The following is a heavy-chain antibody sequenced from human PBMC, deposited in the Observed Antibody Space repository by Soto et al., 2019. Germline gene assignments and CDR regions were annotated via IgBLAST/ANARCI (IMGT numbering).Heavy chain of an antibody. J-gene: IGHJ5*02. D-gene: IGHD3-9*01. CDR1: GYTFSGYY. CDR3: ARVPYDILTGYYIGGGFDP. V-gene: IGHV1-2*02. Sequence: ASVNVSCKASGYTFSGYYMHWVRQAPGQGLEWMGWINPNSGGTKFAEKFQGRVTMTRDTSISTAYMELSRLRSDDTAVYYCARVPYDILTGYYIGGGFDPWGQGTLVTVSS. CDR2: INPNSGGT.